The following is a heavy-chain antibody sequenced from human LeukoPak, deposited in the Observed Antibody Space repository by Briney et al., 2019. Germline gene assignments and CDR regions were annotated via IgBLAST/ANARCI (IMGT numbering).Heavy chain of an antibody. CDR1: GFTFSSYE. V-gene: IGHV3-21*04. CDR2: ISSSSSYI. CDR3: ARDPGSGYEEHFDY. D-gene: IGHD5-12*01. J-gene: IGHJ4*02. Sequence: GSLRLSCAASGFTFSSYEMNWVRQAPGKGLEWVSSISSSSSYIYYADSVKGRFTISRDNAKDSLYLQMNSLRAEDTAVYYCARDPGSGYEEHFDYWGQGALVTVSS.